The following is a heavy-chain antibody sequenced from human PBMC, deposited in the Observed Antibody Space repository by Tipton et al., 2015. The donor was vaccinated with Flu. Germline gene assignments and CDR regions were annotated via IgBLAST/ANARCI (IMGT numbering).Heavy chain of an antibody. CDR2: INPNSGGT. J-gene: IGHJ6*02. CDR3: ARDGGRYFDWQHYGMDV. Sequence: QVQLVQSGAEVKKPGASVKVSCKASGYTFTGYYMHWVRQAPGQGLEWMGWINPNSGGTNYAQKFQGRVTMTRDTSISTAYMELSRLRSDDTAVYYCARDGGRYFDWQHYGMDVWGQGTTVTVSS. D-gene: IGHD3-9*01. V-gene: IGHV1-2*02. CDR1: GYTFTGYY.